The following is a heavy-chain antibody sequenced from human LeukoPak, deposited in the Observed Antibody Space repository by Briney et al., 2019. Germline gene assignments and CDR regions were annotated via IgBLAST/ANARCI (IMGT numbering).Heavy chain of an antibody. CDR1: GDSISSFY. CDR2: IYTSGST. CDR3: ARDSTDRFDFDY. Sequence: SETLSLTCTVSGDSISSFYWSWIRQPAGKGLEWIGHIYTSGSTNYSPSLKSRVTMSVDTSKNQFSLKLSSVTAADTAVYYCARDSTDRFDFDYWGQGTLVTVSS. V-gene: IGHV4-4*07. J-gene: IGHJ4*02.